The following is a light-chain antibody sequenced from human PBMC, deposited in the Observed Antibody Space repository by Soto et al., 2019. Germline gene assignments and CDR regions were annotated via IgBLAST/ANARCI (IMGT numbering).Light chain of an antibody. Sequence: DSVLPTSKDTISFSPFSIEHIYLVYSRSVSSSYLAWYQQKPGLAPRLLIYDASSRATGIPARFSGSGSGTDFTLTISSLEPEDFAVYYCQKRRSWQVTCGKGQRREIK. CDR1: RSVSSSY. V-gene: IGKV3D-20*02. CDR3: QKRRSWQVT. CDR2: DAS. J-gene: IGKJ5*01.